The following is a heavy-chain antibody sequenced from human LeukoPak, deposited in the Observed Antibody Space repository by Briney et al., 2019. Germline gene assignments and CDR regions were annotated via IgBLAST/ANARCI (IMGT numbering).Heavy chain of an antibody. CDR2: IKSKTDGGTT. D-gene: IGHD1-26*01. V-gene: IGHV3-15*01. CDR1: GFTFSNAW. J-gene: IGHJ4*02. Sequence: GGSLRLSCAASGFTFSNAWMSWVRQAPGKGLEWVGRIKSKTDGGTTDYAAPVKGRFTISRDDSKNTLYLQMNSLKTEDTAVYYCTSDVGASTGDYWGQGTLVTVSS. CDR3: TSDVGASTGDY.